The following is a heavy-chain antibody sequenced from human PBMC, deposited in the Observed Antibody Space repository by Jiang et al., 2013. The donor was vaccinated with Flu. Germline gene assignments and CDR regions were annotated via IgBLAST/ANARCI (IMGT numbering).Heavy chain of an antibody. CDR3: ARQLYYYDSSGYYGDFDY. Sequence: PSLKSRVTISVDTSKNQFPLKLSSVTAADTAVYYCARQLYYYDSSGYYGDFDYWGQGTLVTVSS. J-gene: IGHJ4*02. D-gene: IGHD3-22*01. V-gene: IGHV4-39*06.